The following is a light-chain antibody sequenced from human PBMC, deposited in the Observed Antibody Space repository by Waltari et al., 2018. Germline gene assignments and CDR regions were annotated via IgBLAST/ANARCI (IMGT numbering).Light chain of an antibody. J-gene: IGKJ1*01. Sequence: DIQMTQSPSSLSASVGDRVTITCRTSQSISTYFNWYQQKPGKAPNFLIYGASSLQSGVPSRFSGSGSGTDFSFTISSLQPEDFATYFCQQAYSTPWTFGQGTKVEIK. CDR1: QSISTY. CDR2: GAS. CDR3: QQAYSTPWT. V-gene: IGKV1-39*01.